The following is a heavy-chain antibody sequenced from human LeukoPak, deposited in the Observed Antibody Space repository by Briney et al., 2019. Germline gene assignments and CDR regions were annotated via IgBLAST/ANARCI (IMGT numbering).Heavy chain of an antibody. J-gene: IGHJ5*02. CDR3: AREGHYYGSRFDP. CDR1: GGSFSGYY. D-gene: IGHD3-10*01. Sequence: SETLSLTCAVYGGSFSGYYWSWIRQPPGKGLEWIGYIYYSGSTYYNPSLKSRVTISVDTSKNQFSLKLSSVTAADTAVYYCAREGHYYGSRFDPWGQGTLVTVSS. V-gene: IGHV4-30-4*01. CDR2: IYYSGST.